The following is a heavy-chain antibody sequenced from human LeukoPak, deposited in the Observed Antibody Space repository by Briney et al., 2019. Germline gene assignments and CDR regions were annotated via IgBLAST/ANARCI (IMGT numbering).Heavy chain of an antibody. D-gene: IGHD5-24*01. CDR2: QSDDAKDK. CDR3: VKDRDAHRASYYFDG. J-gene: IGHJ4*02. Sequence: PGGSLRLSCAASGFTFRNYAMHWVRQAPGKGLEWVSVQSDDAKDKKYADSVKGRFTISRDNSKSTQYVQMNSLRLEDTAVYYCVKDRDAHRASYYFDGWGQGTLVTVSS. V-gene: IGHV3-30*18. CDR1: GFTFRNYA.